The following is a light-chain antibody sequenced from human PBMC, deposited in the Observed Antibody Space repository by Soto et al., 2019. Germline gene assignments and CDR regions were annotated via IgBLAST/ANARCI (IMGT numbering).Light chain of an antibody. CDR3: QTWGTGYVL. CDR2: VKSDGSH. J-gene: IGLJ2*01. CDR1: SGHISYA. V-gene: IGLV4-69*02. Sequence: QPVLTQSPSASASLGASVTLTCTLSSGHISYAIAWHQQQPEKGPRYLMMVKSDGSHSKGDGLTDRFSVSSSGAERYLTLSILQCEDEADYYCQTWGTGYVLFGGGTKLTVL.